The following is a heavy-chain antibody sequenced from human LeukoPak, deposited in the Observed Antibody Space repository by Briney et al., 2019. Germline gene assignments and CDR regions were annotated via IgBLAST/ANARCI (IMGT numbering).Heavy chain of an antibody. CDR1: GGSISSSSYY. J-gene: IGHJ5*02. V-gene: IGHV4-61*01. D-gene: IGHD3-10*01. CDR2: IYYSGST. Sequence: SETLSLTCTVSGGSISSSSYYWSWIRQPPGKGLEWIGYIYYSGSTNYNPSLKSRVTISVDTSKNQFSLKLSSVTAADTAVYYCARSGDYYGSGSYYRFDPWGQGTLVTVSS. CDR3: ARSGDYYGSGSYYRFDP.